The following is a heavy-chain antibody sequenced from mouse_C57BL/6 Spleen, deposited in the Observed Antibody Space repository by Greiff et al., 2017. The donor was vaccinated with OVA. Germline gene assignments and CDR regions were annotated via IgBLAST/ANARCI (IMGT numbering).Heavy chain of an antibody. J-gene: IGHJ3*01. CDR1: GYAFSSSW. Sequence: QVQLQQSGPELVKPGASVKISCKASGYAFSSSWMNWVKQRPGKGLEWIGRIYPGDGDTNYNGKFKGKATLTADKSSSTAYMQLRSLTSEDSAVYFCAREDGQLRAWFAYWGQGTLVTVSA. CDR3: AREDGQLRAWFAY. V-gene: IGHV1-82*01. D-gene: IGHD3-2*02. CDR2: IYPGDGDT.